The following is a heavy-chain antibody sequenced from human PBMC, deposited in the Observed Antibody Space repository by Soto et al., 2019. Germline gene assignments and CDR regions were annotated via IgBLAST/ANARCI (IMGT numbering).Heavy chain of an antibody. J-gene: IGHJ6*03. V-gene: IGHV4-34*01. CDR3: ARVTVTTGYYYYYMDV. CDR1: GGYFCGNY. D-gene: IGHD4-17*01. Sequence: SETLSLTCAVNGGYFCGNYWSWILKPPGKGLEWIGEINHSGSTNYNPSLKSRVTISVDTSKNQFSLKLSSVTAADTAVYYCARVTVTTGYYYYYMDVWGKGTTVT. CDR2: INHSGST.